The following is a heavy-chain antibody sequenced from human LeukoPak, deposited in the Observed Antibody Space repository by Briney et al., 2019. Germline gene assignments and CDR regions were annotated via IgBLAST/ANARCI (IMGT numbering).Heavy chain of an antibody. CDR1: GYTFTGYY. CDR2: INPNSGGT. D-gene: IGHD2-15*01. J-gene: IGHJ4*02. Sequence: ASVKVSCKASGYTFTGYYMHWVRQAPGQGLEWMGWINPNSGGTNYAQKFQGRVAMTRDKSISTVCLQWSSLKASDTAMYYCARRFCTGGSCHGGILGFDSWGQGTLVTVSS. CDR3: ARRFCTGGSCHGGILGFDS. V-gene: IGHV1-2*02.